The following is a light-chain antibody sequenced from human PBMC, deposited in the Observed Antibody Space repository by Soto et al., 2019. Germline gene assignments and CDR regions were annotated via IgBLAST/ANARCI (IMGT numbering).Light chain of an antibody. CDR2: SAS. V-gene: IGKV1-12*01. CDR3: HQANSLPRT. CDR1: QGFSTW. Sequence: DIQMTQSPSSVSASVGDRVTITCRSRQGFSTWLAWYRRKPGRAPELLIYSASILHSGVASRFSGSESGTQLTLPISILQPEDVAPYCCHQANSLPRTFGEGNAVAIK. J-gene: IGKJ4*01.